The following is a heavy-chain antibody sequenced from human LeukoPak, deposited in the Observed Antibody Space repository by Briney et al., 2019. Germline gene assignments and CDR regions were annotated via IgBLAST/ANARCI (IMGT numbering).Heavy chain of an antibody. D-gene: IGHD7-27*01. J-gene: IGHJ4*02. CDR2: ISSSSSYI. Sequence: GGSVRLSCAASGFTFSSYSMNWVRQAPGKGLEWVSSISSSSSYIYYADSVKGRFTISRDNAKNSLYLQMNSLRAEDTAVYYCARDQVSWISGEDYWGQGTLVTVSS. CDR3: ARDQVSWISGEDY. V-gene: IGHV3-21*01. CDR1: GFTFSSYS.